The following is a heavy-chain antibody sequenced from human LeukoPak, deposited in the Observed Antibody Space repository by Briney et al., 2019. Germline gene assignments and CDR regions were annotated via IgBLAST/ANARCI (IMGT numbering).Heavy chain of an antibody. V-gene: IGHV3-7*04. CDR1: GFTFRNYL. J-gene: IGHJ4*02. Sequence: GGSLRLSFVASGFTFRNYLMTWVRQAPGKRLEGVANIRQGGGEIYYLDSVKGRLTISRDNAKNSLYLQMNSLRGEDTAVYYCARDGYSGNYYDYWGQGTLVTVSS. CDR2: IRQGGGEI. CDR3: ARDGYSGNYYDY. D-gene: IGHD1-26*01.